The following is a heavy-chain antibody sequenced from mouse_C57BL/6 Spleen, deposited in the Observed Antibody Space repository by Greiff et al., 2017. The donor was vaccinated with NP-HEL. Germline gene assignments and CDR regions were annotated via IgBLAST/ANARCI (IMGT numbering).Heavy chain of an antibody. Sequence: VQLQQSGPELVKPGASVKISCKASGYAFSSSWMNWVKQRPGKGLEWIGRIYPGDGDTNYNGKFKGKATLTADKSSSTAYMQLSSLTSEDSAVDFGAGGSYYSNSRGFADWGQGTLVTVSA. CDR1: GYAFSSSW. V-gene: IGHV1-82*01. D-gene: IGHD2-5*01. CDR2: IYPGDGDT. J-gene: IGHJ3*01. CDR3: AGGSYYSNSRGFAD.